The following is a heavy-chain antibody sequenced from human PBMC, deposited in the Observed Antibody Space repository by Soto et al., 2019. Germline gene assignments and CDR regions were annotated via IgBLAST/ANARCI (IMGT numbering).Heavy chain of an antibody. CDR1: GFTFSSYA. D-gene: IGHD3-16*01. CDR2: ISGSGGST. J-gene: IGHJ6*03. CDR3: AKEFLGGGYYYYYMDV. V-gene: IGHV3-23*01. Sequence: GGSLRLSCAASGFTFSSYAMSWVRQAPGKGLEWVSAISGSGGSTYYADSVKGRFTISRDNSKNTLYLQMNSLRAEDTAVYYCAKEFLGGGYYYYYMDVWGKGTTVTVSS.